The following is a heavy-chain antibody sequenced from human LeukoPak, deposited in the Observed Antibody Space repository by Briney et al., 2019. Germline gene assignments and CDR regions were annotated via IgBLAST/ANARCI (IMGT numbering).Heavy chain of an antibody. V-gene: IGHV3-23*01. D-gene: IGHD6-13*01. CDR3: ARAPSHSPYNFYYMDV. CDR2: ISGGT. CDR1: GFTFSSYG. Sequence: GGSLRLSCAASGFTFSSYGMHWVRQAPGKGLEWVSAISGGTYSADSVRGRFTISRDNSKNTLYLQMNSLRAEDTAVYYCARAPSHSPYNFYYMDVWGKGTTVTVSS. J-gene: IGHJ6*03.